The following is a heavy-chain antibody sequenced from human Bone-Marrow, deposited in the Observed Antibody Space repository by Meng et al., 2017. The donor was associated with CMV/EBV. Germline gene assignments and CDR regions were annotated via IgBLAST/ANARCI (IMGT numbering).Heavy chain of an antibody. V-gene: IGHV5-51*01. CDR1: GYSFTSYW. J-gene: IGHJ6*01. CDR3: ARSQGLPAASHYYYYYYGMDV. CDR2: IYPGDSDT. D-gene: IGHD2-2*01. Sequence: GGSLRLSCKGSGYSFTSYWIGWVRQMPGKGLEWVGIIYPGDSDTRYSPSFQGQVTISADKSISTAYLQWSSLKASDTAMYYCARSQGLPAASHYYYYYYGMDVWGQGTTVTVSS.